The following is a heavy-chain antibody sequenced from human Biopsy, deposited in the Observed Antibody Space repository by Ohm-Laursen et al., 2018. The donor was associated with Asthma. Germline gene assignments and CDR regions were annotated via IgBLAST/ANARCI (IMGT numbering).Heavy chain of an antibody. CDR2: INGKSNSI. CDR3: ARDSYSSGLYDDFES. D-gene: IGHD6-19*01. Sequence: SLRLSCAAHGFTFSDYYMSWIRQAPGKGLEWISYINGKSNSIEYADSVKGRFTISRDNAKNSLYLQMNSLRAEDAAVYYCARDSYSSGLYDDFESWGQGTLVTVSS. J-gene: IGHJ4*02. V-gene: IGHV3-11*01. CDR1: GFTFSDYY.